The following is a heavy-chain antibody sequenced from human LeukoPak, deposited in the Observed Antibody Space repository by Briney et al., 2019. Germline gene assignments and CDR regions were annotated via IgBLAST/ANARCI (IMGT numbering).Heavy chain of an antibody. Sequence: GGSLRLSCTASGFTFSGHWVHWVRQPPGMGLVWVSRINERGTDSMYAESVKGRFTISRDNAKNTVYLQMNSLRAEDTAVYYCVRDETLWTLDWWGQGTLVSVSS. CDR3: VRDETLWTLDW. V-gene: IGHV3-74*03. CDR2: INERGTDS. CDR1: GFTFSGHW. J-gene: IGHJ4*02. D-gene: IGHD1-1*01.